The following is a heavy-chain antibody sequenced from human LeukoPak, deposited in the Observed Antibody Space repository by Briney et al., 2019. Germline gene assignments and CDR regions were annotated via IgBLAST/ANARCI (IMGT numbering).Heavy chain of an antibody. CDR2: IYSKTDGGTT. CDR3: TLDSNYYYDSSGYPGFDP. J-gene: IGHJ5*02. Sequence: PAESLRLSCAASGFTFSNAWMSWVRQAPGKGLEWVGRIYSKTDGGTTDYAAPVKGRFIISRDDSKNTLYLQKNSLKTEDTAVYYCTLDSNYYYDSSGYPGFDPWGQGTLVTVSS. CDR1: GFTFSNAW. D-gene: IGHD3-22*01. V-gene: IGHV3-15*01.